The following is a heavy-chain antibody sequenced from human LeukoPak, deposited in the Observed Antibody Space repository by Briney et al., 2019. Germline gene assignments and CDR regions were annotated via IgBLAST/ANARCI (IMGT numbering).Heavy chain of an antibody. J-gene: IGHJ4*02. D-gene: IGHD3-10*01. CDR2: ISAGGGST. CDR3: AKDSATYGRFDY. V-gene: IGHV3-23*01. CDR1: GYTFRSYA. Sequence: GGSLRLSCAASGYTFRSYAMSWVRQAPGKGLFWVSGISAGGGSTYYADSVKGRFTISRDNSRNTLYLQMNSLRAEDTAVYFCAKDSATYGRFDYWGQGTLVTVSS.